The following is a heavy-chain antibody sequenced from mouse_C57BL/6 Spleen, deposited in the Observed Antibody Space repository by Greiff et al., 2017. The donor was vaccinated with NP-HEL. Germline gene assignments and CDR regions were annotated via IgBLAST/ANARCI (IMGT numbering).Heavy chain of an antibody. V-gene: IGHV1-76*01. D-gene: IGHD2-5*01. CDR3: ARSYYSNPYYYAMDY. Sequence: VMLVESGAELVRPGASVKLSCKASGYTFTDYYINWVKQRPGQGLEWIARIYPGSGNTYYNEKFKGKATLTAEKSSSTAYMQLSSLTSEDSAVYFCARSYYSNPYYYAMDYWGQGTSVTVSS. CDR1: GYTFTDYY. J-gene: IGHJ4*01. CDR2: IYPGSGNT.